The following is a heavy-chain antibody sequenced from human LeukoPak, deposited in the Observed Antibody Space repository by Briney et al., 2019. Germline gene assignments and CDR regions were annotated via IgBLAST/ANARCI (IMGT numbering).Heavy chain of an antibody. J-gene: IGHJ4*02. CDR3: AREVEGDYGDYDDQGLDY. D-gene: IGHD4-17*01. CDR1: GYTFTGYY. Sequence: ASVTVSCKASGYTFTGYYMHWVRQAPGQGLEWMGWINPNSGGTNYAQKLQGRVTMTTDTSTSTAYMELRSLRSDDTAVYYCAREVEGDYGDYDDQGLDYWGQGTLVTVSS. V-gene: IGHV1-2*02. CDR2: INPNSGGT.